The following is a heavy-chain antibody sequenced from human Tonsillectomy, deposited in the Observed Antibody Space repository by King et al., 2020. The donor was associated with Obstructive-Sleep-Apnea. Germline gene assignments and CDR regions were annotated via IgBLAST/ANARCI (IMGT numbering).Heavy chain of an antibody. CDR2: IYYSGST. V-gene: IGHV4-59*08. CDR3: ARRGVDWDY. J-gene: IGHJ4*02. CDR1: GGSISSYY. Sequence: QLQESGPGLVKPSETLSLNCTVSGGSISSYYWSWIRQPPGKGLEWIGYIYYSGSTNYNPSLKSRVTISVDTSKNQFSLKLSSVTAADTAVYYCARRGVDWDYWGQGTLVTVSS. D-gene: IGHD3/OR15-3a*01.